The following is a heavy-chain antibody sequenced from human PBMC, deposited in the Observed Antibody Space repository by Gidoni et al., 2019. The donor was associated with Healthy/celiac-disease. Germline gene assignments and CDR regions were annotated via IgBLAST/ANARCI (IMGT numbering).Heavy chain of an antibody. J-gene: IGHJ3*02. CDR3: AKDYYYDSSGPPGAFDI. CDR2: ISGSGGST. V-gene: IGHV3-23*01. CDR1: GFTFSSYA. D-gene: IGHD3-22*01. Sequence: EVQLLESGGGLVQPGGSLRLSCAASGFTFSSYAMSWVRQDPGKGLEWGSAISGSGGSTYYADSVKGRFTISRDNSKNTLYLQMNSLRAEDTAVYYCAKDYYYDSSGPPGAFDIWGQGTMVTVSS.